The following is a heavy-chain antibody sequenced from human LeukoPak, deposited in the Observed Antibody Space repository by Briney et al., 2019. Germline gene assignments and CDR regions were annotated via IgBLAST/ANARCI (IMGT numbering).Heavy chain of an antibody. V-gene: IGHV3-74*01. D-gene: IGHD3-10*01. CDR2: INIDGST. J-gene: IGHJ5*02. CDR1: GFTFRNYW. Sequence: GGSLGLSCAASGFTFRNYWMHWVRQAPGKGLVWVSRINIDGSTRYADSVEGRFTISRDNAKNTLYLQMNSLRAEDTAVYYCARAGGSGWFDPWGQGTLVTVSS. CDR3: ARAGGSGWFDP.